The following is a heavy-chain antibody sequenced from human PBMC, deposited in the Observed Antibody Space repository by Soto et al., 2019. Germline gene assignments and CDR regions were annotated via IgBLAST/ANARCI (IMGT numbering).Heavy chain of an antibody. CDR3: AREVAVAGFDY. CDR2: ISSSSTI. V-gene: IGHV3-48*02. CDR1: GFTFSSYS. J-gene: IGHJ4*02. Sequence: EVQLVESGGGLVQPGGSLRLSCAASGFTFSSYSMNWVRQAPGKGLEWVSYISSSSTIYYADSVKGRFTISRDNAKNSLYLQMNSLRDEDTAVYYCAREVAVAGFDYWGQGTLVTVSS. D-gene: IGHD6-19*01.